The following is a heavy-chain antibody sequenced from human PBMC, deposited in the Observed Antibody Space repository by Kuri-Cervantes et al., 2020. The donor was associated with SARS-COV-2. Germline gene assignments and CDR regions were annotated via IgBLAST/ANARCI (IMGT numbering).Heavy chain of an antibody. D-gene: IGHD2-21*02. CDR2: IITYSGHT. CDR3: ARDYCGGDCYSGTEAMLDF. J-gene: IGHJ4*02. CDR1: GYVFTSYG. Sequence: ASVKVSCKASGYVFTSYGIGWVRQAPGQGLEWMGWIITYSGHTNYAQKFQGRVTMTRDTSTSTAYMELRSLRSDDTAVYYCARDYCGGDCYSGTEAMLDFWGQGALVTVSS. V-gene: IGHV1-18*04.